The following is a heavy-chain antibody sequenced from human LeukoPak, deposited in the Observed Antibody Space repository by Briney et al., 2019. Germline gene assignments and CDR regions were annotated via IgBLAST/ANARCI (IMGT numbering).Heavy chain of an antibody. Sequence: PSETLSLTCTVSGGSISSSSYYWGWLRQPPGKGLEWIGSMYYSGSTYYNPSLKSRVTISVDTSKNQFSLKLSSVTAADTAVYYCARTYCSDGSCDDYFDYWGQGTLVTVSS. CDR1: GGSISSSSYY. CDR2: MYYSGST. V-gene: IGHV4-39*01. D-gene: IGHD2-15*01. J-gene: IGHJ4*02. CDR3: ARTYCSDGSCDDYFDY.